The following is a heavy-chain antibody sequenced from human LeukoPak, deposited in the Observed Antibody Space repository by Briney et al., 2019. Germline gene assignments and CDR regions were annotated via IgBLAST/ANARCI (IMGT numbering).Heavy chain of an antibody. J-gene: IGHJ4*02. CDR1: GFSLKTSGVG. V-gene: IGHV2-5*02. D-gene: IGHD4-11*01. Sequence: SGPTLFNPTQTLMLTCVFSGFSLKTSGVGVGWIRQPPGKALEWLALIYWDGDKRYSPSLKGRLTITKDTSKNQVVLTMTNMIPVDTSTYYCAQRRGCDLQLDFWGQGVLVTVSS. CDR2: IYWDGDK. CDR3: AQRRGCDLQLDF.